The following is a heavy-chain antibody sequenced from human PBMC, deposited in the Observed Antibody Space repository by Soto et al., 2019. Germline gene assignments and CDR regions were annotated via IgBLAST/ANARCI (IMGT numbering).Heavy chain of an antibody. Sequence: LRLSCAASGFTFNSYGIHWVRQAPGKGLEWVAVISHDGSKTNYADSVKGRVTISRDNSKDTVYLQMNSLRAEDTAVYYCAKDNLLNWFDSWGQGNLVTVSS. CDR3: AKDNLLNWFDS. D-gene: IGHD2-15*01. CDR2: ISHDGSKT. V-gene: IGHV3-30*18. CDR1: GFTFNSYG. J-gene: IGHJ5*01.